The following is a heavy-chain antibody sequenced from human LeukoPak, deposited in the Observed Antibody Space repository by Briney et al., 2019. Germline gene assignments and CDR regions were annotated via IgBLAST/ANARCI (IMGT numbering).Heavy chain of an antibody. Sequence: GASVKVSCKASGYTFTSYGISWVRQAPGQGLEWMGWIRAYNGNTNYAQKLQGRVTMTTDTSTSTSYMELRSLRSDDTAVYYCARTFITMVRVVIITLDGMDVWGKGTTVTVSS. V-gene: IGHV1-18*04. CDR1: GYTFTSYG. CDR3: ARTFITMVRVVIITLDGMDV. D-gene: IGHD3-10*01. J-gene: IGHJ6*04. CDR2: IRAYNGNT.